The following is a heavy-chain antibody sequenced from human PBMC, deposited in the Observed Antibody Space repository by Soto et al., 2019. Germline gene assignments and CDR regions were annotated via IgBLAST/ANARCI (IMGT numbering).Heavy chain of an antibody. CDR3: AADGNAYDFWSGYPPDYYYYGMDV. V-gene: IGHV1-58*01. CDR1: GFTFTSSA. D-gene: IGHD3-3*01. CDR2: IVVGSGNT. J-gene: IGHJ6*02. Sequence: ASVKVSCKASGFTFTSSAVQWVRQARGQRLEWIGWIVVGSGNTNYAQKFQERVTITRDMSTSTAYMELSSLRSEDTAVYYCAADGNAYDFWSGYPPDYYYYGMDVWGQGTTVTVS.